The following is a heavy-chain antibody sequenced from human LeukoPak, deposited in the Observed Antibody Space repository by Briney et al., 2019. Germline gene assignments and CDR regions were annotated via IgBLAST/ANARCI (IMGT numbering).Heavy chain of an antibody. J-gene: IGHJ6*03. V-gene: IGHV3-15*01. CDR1: GFTFSTYT. CDR2: IKTKSEGGTT. Sequence: GGSLRLSCAASGFTFSTYTMNWVRQAPGKGLEWVGRIKTKSEGGTTDYAAPAKGRFTISRDDSKNALFLQMDSLKSDDTAMYYCTTEFKELGSFFYFYYMDVWGTGTTVTISS. CDR3: TTEFKELGSFFYFYYMDV. D-gene: IGHD3-10*01.